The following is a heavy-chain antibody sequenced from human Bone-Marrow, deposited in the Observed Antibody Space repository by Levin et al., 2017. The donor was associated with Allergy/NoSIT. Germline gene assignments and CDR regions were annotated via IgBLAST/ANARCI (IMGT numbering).Heavy chain of an antibody. J-gene: IGHJ4*02. CDR1: GFTFSSYW. V-gene: IGHV3-74*03. Sequence: GGSPRLSCKASGFTFSSYWMHWVRQAPGKGLVWAARIASDGSSMMYADSVKGRFTISRDSAQNKVYLQMNSLREDDSAVYFCARDFSIFDSWGQGTRVTVSS. D-gene: IGHD6-6*01. CDR3: ARDFSIFDS. CDR2: IASDGSSM.